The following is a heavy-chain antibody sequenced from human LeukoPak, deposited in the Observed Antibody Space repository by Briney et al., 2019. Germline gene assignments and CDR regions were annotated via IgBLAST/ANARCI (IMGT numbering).Heavy chain of an antibody. V-gene: IGHV4-34*01. CDR3: ASRRWLRSVDY. Sequence: SETLSLTCAVYGGSFSGYYWSWIRQPPGKGLEWIGEINHSGSTNYNPSLKSRVTISVDTSKNQFSLKLSSVTAADTAVYYCASRRWLRSVDYWGQGTLVTVSS. J-gene: IGHJ4*02. D-gene: IGHD5-12*01. CDR1: GGSFSGYY. CDR2: INHSGST.